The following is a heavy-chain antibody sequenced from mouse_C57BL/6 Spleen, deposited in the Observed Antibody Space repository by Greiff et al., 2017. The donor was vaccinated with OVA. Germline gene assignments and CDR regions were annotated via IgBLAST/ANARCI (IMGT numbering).Heavy chain of an antibody. D-gene: IGHD2-3*01. CDR3: ARQIYDGYYAMDY. V-gene: IGHV1-18*01. CDR2: INPNNGGT. CDR1: GYTFTDYN. J-gene: IGHJ4*01. Sequence: VQLQQSGPALVQPGASVKIPCTASGYTFTDYNMDWVKQSHGKSLEWIGDINPNNGGTIYNQKFKGKATLTVDKSSSTAYMELRSLTSEDTAVYYCARQIYDGYYAMDYWGQGTSVTVSS.